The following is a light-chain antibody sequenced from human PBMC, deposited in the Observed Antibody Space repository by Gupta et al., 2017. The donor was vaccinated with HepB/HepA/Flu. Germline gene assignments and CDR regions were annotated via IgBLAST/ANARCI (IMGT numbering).Light chain of an antibody. Sequence: QSVLPQPPSVSQAPRQRVTISCSGSSSNIGNNAVNWYQQLPGKAPKLLIYYDDLLPSGVSDRFSGSKSGTSASLAISGLQSEDEADYYCAAWDDSLNGYVFGTGTKFTVL. CDR2: YDD. CDR1: SSNIGNNA. V-gene: IGLV1-36*01. CDR3: AAWDDSLNGYV. J-gene: IGLJ1*01.